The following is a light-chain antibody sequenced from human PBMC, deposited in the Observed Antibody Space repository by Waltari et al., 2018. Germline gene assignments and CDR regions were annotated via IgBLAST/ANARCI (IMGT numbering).Light chain of an antibody. CDR1: KLGDKY. J-gene: IGLJ1*01. CDR3: QAWDSSTPSYV. Sequence: SYELTQPPSVSVSPGQTASITCPGDKLGDKYTCWYQQKPGQSPVQVIYEDSKRPSGIPERFSGSNSGNTATLTISGTQGMDEADYYCQAWDSSTPSYVFGTGTKVTVL. V-gene: IGLV3-1*01. CDR2: EDS.